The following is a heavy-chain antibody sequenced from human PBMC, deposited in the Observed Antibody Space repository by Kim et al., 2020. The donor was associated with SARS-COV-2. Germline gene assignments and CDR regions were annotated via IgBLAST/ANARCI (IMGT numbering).Heavy chain of an antibody. CDR2: ISYDGSNK. CDR3: AKDGTYYDILTGYYDYYYYGMDV. V-gene: IGHV3-30*18. D-gene: IGHD3-9*01. J-gene: IGHJ6*02. CDR1: GFTFSSYG. Sequence: GALRLSCAASGFTFSSYGMHWVRQAPGKGLEWVAVISYDGSNKYYADSVKGRFTISRDNSKNTLYLQMNSLRAEDTAVYYCAKDGTYYDILTGYYDYYYYGMDVWGQGTTVTVSS.